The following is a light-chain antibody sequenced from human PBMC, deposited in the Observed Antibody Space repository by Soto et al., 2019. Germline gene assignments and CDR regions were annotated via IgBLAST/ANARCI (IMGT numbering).Light chain of an antibody. CDR1: QIVSSNY. J-gene: IGKJ4*01. V-gene: IGKV3-20*01. CDR3: QQFGNSPLLT. Sequence: EIVLTQSPDTLSLSPGERVTLSCRASQIVSSNYLAWYQQRPGQTPRLLIYGASSRATGVPDRFSGGGSGTDFTLTISRLEPEDFAVYYCQQFGNSPLLTFGGGTKVDIK. CDR2: GAS.